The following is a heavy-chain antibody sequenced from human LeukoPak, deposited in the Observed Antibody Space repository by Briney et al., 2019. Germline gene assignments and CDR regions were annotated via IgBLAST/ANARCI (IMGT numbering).Heavy chain of an antibody. CDR2: IYYSGST. D-gene: IGHD2-15*01. CDR1: GGSISSSSYY. Sequence: PSETLSLTCTVSGGSISSSSYYWGWIRQPPGKGLEWIGSIYYSGSTYYNPSLKSRVTISVDTSKNQFSLKLSSVTAADTAVYYCASRGTYCSGGSCYVFDPWGQGTLVTVSS. CDR3: ASRGTYCSGGSCYVFDP. V-gene: IGHV4-39*01. J-gene: IGHJ5*02.